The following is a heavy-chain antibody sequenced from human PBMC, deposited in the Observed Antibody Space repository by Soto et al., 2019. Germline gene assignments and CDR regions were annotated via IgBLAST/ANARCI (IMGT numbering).Heavy chain of an antibody. D-gene: IGHD3-22*01. CDR2: IVPTFGSA. Sequence: QVQLVQSGAEVKRPGSSVKVSCKASGGTFSSYAISWVRQAPGHGLEWMGGIVPTFGSADYAHTFQGRVTITADESTNTVNMELSSLTSDDTALYYCARDTGGVFDGSGYYQRGLISWGQGTLVTVSS. CDR1: GGTFSSYA. CDR3: ARDTGGVFDGSGYYQRGLIS. V-gene: IGHV1-69*01. J-gene: IGHJ4*02.